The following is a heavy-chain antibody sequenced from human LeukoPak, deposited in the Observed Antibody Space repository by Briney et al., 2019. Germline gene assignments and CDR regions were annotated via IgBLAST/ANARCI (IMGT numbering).Heavy chain of an antibody. CDR2: INPSGGST. J-gene: IGHJ2*01. CDR3: ARDPAQVAAAGTGWYFDL. CDR1: GYTFTSYY. D-gene: IGHD6-13*01. Sequence: ASVKVSCKASGYTFTSYYMHWVRQAPGQGLEWMGIINPSGGSTRYAQNFQGRVTMTRDMSTSTVYMELSSLRSEDTAVYYCARDPAQVAAAGTGWYFDLWGRGTLVTVSS. V-gene: IGHV1-46*01.